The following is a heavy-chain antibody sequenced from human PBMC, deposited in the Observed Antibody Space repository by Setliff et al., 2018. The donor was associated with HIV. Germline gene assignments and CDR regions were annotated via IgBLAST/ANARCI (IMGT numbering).Heavy chain of an antibody. Sequence: ASVKVSCKASGYTFTGYYMHWVRQAPGQGLERMGWINPNSGDTNYAQKFQGWVTMTRDTSISTAYMELSRLRSEDTAVYYCARRAAGGSSPNDYMDVWGKGTTVTVSS. CDR2: INPNSGDT. CDR3: ARRAAGGSSPNDYMDV. J-gene: IGHJ6*03. V-gene: IGHV1-2*04. CDR1: GYTFTGYY. D-gene: IGHD6-6*01.